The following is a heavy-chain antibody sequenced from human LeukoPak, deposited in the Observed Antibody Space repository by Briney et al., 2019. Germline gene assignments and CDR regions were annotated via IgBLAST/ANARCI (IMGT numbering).Heavy chain of an antibody. CDR1: GFTFSSYG. D-gene: IGHD2-15*01. V-gene: IGHV3-30*18. Sequence: GGSLRLSCAASGFTFSSYGMHWVRQAPGKGLEWVAVISYGGSNKYYADSVKGRFTISRDNSKNTLYLQMNSLRAEDTAVYYCAKEDVASLSFWGQGTLVTVSS. CDR2: ISYGGSNK. CDR3: AKEDVASLSF. J-gene: IGHJ4*02.